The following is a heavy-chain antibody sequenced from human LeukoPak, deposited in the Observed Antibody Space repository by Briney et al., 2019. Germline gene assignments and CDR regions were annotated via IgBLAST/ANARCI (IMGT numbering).Heavy chain of an antibody. D-gene: IGHD5-18*01. Sequence: PGESLKISCKGSGYSFTSYWIGWVRQMPGKGLEWMGIIYPGDSDTRYSPSFQGQVTISADKSISTAYLQRSSLKASDTAMYYCARAARGYSYGYGNLDYGMDVWGQGTTVTVSS. CDR1: GYSFTSYW. CDR3: ARAARGYSYGYGNLDYGMDV. J-gene: IGHJ6*02. V-gene: IGHV5-51*01. CDR2: IYPGDSDT.